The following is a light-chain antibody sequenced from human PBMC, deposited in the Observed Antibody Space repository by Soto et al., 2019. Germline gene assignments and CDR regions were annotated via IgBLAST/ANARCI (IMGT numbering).Light chain of an antibody. CDR3: QQYNNWPRT. CDR2: GAS. CDR1: QSVSNN. V-gene: IGKV3-15*01. Sequence: EIVLTQSPGTLSLSPGERATLSCRASQSVSNNYLAWYQQKPGQAPRLLIYGASTRATGIPARFSGSASWTEFTLTISSLQSEDFAVYYCQQYNNWPRTFGQGTKVDIK. J-gene: IGKJ1*01.